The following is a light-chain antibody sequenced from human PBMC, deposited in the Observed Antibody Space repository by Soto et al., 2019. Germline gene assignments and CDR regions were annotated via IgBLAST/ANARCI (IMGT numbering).Light chain of an antibody. J-gene: IGKJ2*01. CDR2: GAS. V-gene: IGKV3-20*01. CDR1: QSVINSR. Sequence: EIVLTQSPGTLSLSPGERATLSCRASQSVINSRFAWYQQKPGQAPRLLIYGASTRVPGIPDRFSGSGSGTDFPLTISRLEPEDFAVYHCQQYGTSSHTFGQGTKLEIK. CDR3: QQYGTSSHT.